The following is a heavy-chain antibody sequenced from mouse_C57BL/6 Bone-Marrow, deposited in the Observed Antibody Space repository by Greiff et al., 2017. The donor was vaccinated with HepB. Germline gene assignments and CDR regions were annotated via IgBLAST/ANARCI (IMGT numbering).Heavy chain of an antibody. V-gene: IGHV1-18*01. CDR2: INPNNGGT. Sequence: EVQLVESGPELVKPGASVKIPCKASGYTFTDYNMDWVKQSHGKSLEWIGDINPNNGGTIYNQKFKGKATLTVDKSSSTAYMELRSLTSEDTAVYYCARQYYGSSYDWYFDVWGTGTTVTVSS. D-gene: IGHD1-1*01. CDR1: GYTFTDYN. J-gene: IGHJ1*03. CDR3: ARQYYGSSYDWYFDV.